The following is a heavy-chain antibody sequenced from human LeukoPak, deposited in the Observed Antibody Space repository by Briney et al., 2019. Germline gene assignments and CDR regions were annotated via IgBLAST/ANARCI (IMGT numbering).Heavy chain of an antibody. J-gene: IGHJ6*02. CDR1: GGTFSSYA. Sequence: ASVKVSCKASGGTFSSYAISWVRQAPGQGLEWMGGIIPIFGTANYAQKFQGRVTITADESTSTAYMELSSLRSEDTAVYYCARYQLLEVTYYYYGMDVWGQGTTVTVS. CDR2: IIPIFGTA. V-gene: IGHV1-69*13. CDR3: ARYQLLEVTYYYYGMDV. D-gene: IGHD2-2*01.